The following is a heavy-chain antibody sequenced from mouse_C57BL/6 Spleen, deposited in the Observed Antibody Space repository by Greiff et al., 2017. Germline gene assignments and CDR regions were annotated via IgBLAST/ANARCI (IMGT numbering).Heavy chain of an antibody. J-gene: IGHJ1*03. CDR1: GYTFTDYY. V-gene: IGHV1-19*01. CDR2: INPYNGGT. CDR3: ARRGGYDDYWYFDV. Sequence: EVHLVESGPVLVKPGASVKMSCKASGYTFTDYYMNWVKQSHGKSLEWIGVINPYNGGTSYNQKFKGKATLTVDKSSSTAYMELNSLTSEDSAVYYCARRGGYDDYWYFDVWGTGTTVTVSS. D-gene: IGHD2-2*01.